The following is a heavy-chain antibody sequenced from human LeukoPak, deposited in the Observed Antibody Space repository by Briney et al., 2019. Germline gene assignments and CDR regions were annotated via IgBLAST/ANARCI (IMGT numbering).Heavy chain of an antibody. Sequence: GESLKISCQGSGYTFAGFWIGWVRQKPGKDLEWMGIIFPGDSNTRYSPSFQGQVTFSADKSISTAHLHWSSLKASDTAFYYCARLNYYDSSGQYSALDYWGQGTLVTVPS. D-gene: IGHD3-22*01. CDR2: IFPGDSNT. J-gene: IGHJ4*02. CDR1: GYTFAGFW. V-gene: IGHV5-51*01. CDR3: ARLNYYDSSGQYSALDY.